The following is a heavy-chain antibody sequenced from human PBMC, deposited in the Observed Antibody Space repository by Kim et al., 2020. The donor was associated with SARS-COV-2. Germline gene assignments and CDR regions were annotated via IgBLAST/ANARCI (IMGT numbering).Heavy chain of an antibody. CDR2: INHSGST. V-gene: IGHV4-34*01. D-gene: IGHD1-7*01. CDR3: ARYWNYRLDY. Sequence: SETLSLTCAVYGGSFSGYYWSWIRQPPGKGLEWIGEINHSGSTNYNPSLKSRVTISVDTSKNQFSLKLSSVTAADTAVYYCARYWNYRLDYWGQGTLVTVSS. J-gene: IGHJ4*02. CDR1: GGSFSGYY.